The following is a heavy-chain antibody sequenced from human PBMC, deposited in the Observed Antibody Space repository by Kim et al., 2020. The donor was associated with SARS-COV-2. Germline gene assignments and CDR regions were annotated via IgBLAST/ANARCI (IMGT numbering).Heavy chain of an antibody. CDR3: ARDRFRYSGRGVYYYYGMDV. Sequence: WGSLRLSCAASGFTFSSYGMHWVRQAPGKGLEWVAVIWYDGSNKYYADSVKGRFTISRDNSKNTLYLQMNSLRAEDTAVYYCARDRFRYSGRGVYYYYGMDVWGQGTTVTVSS. J-gene: IGHJ6*02. CDR2: IWYDGSNK. CDR1: GFTFSSYG. V-gene: IGHV3-33*01. D-gene: IGHD1-26*01.